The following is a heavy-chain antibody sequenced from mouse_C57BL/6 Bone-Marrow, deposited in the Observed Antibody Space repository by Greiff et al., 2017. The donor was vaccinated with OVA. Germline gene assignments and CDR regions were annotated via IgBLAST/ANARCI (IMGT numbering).Heavy chain of an antibody. D-gene: IGHD2-10*01. CDR2: IDPENGDT. Sequence: VQLQQSGAELVRPGASVKLSCTASGFNIKDDYMHWVKQRPEQGLEWIGWIDPENGDTAYASKFQGKATITADTSSNTAYLQLSSLTSEDTAVYYCTTPYYGNYEDYFDYWGQGTTLTVSS. CDR1: GFNIKDDY. J-gene: IGHJ2*01. V-gene: IGHV14-4*01. CDR3: TTPYYGNYEDYFDY.